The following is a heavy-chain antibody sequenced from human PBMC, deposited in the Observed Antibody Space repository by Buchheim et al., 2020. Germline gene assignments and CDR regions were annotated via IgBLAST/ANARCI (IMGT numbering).Heavy chain of an antibody. V-gene: IGHV4-31*03. CDR1: CDSISRGSFY. CDR2: VYSNGVT. Sequence: QVQLQESGPGLVKPSQTLSLTCTVSCDSISRGSFYWTWIRQHPVKGLEWIGYVYSNGVTYFNPSLQSRLIIAVDTPKNTFFLRLNSVTAADTTVYYCARGRGYYYDGSASEFFGYWGQG. D-gene: IGHD3-22*01. CDR3: ARGRGYYYDGSASEFFGY. J-gene: IGHJ4*02.